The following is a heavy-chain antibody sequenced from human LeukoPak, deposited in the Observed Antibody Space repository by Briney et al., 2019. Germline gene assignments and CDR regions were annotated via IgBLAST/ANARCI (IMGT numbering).Heavy chain of an antibody. D-gene: IGHD2-2*01. CDR3: ARDRLVVVPAARVPAPRSKFDY. J-gene: IGHJ4*02. CDR1: GGSISSYY. Sequence: SETLSLTCTVSGGSISSYYWSWIRQPPGKGLEWIGYIYYSGSTNYNPSLKSRVTISVDTSKNQFSLKLSSVTAADTAVYYCARDRLVVVPAARVPAPRSKFDYWGQGTLVTVSS. V-gene: IGHV4-59*12. CDR2: IYYSGST.